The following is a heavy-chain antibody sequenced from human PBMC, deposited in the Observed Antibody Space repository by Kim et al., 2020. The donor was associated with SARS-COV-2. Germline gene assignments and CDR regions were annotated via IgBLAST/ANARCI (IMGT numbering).Heavy chain of an antibody. CDR2: AYYSGNT. D-gene: IGHD6-19*01. V-gene: IGHV4-39*01. CDR3: ARHQRYSSGCYGSFYY. Sequence: SETLSLTCTVSGGSLSSSSYYWGWIRQPPGKGREWIGTAYYSGNTYYNPSLKIRVTIYVYTSKNQFSLKLGSVTAADTAVCYRARHQRYSSGCYGSFYY. J-gene: IGHJ6*01. CDR1: GGSLSSSSYY.